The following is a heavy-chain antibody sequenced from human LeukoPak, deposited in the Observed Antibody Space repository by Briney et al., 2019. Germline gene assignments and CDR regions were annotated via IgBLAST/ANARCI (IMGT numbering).Heavy chain of an antibody. V-gene: IGHV3-30*02. Sequence: PGGSLRLSCAASGFTFSSYGMHWVRQAPGKGLEWVAFIQYDGSNKYYADSVKGRFTISRDNSKSTLYMQMNSLRAEDTAVYYCARRSRAEVDYWGQGALVT. CDR2: IQYDGSNK. CDR1: GFTFSSYG. D-gene: IGHD1-14*01. CDR3: ARRSRAEVDY. J-gene: IGHJ4*02.